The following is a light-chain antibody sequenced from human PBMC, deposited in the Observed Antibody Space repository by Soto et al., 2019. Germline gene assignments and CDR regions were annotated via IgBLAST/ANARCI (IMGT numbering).Light chain of an antibody. J-gene: IGLJ2*01. Sequence: QSVVTQPPSASGTPGQGVTISCSGSSSNFGFNTVNWYQQLPGTAPKLLIYSNNLHPSGVPDRFSGSKSGTSASLAISGLQSEDEADYHCASWDDSVNGVVFGGGTKLTVL. V-gene: IGLV1-44*01. CDR2: SNN. CDR1: SSNFGFNT. CDR3: ASWDDSVNGVV.